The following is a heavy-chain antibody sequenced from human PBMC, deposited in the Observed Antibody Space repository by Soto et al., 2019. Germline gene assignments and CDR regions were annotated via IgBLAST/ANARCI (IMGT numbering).Heavy chain of an antibody. V-gene: IGHV4-4*02. Sequence: QVQLQESGPGLVKPSGTLSLPCAVSGGSISSSNWWSWVRQPPGKGLEWIGEIYHSGSTNYNPSLKSRVTITVDKSKNQFSLKLSSVTAADTAVYYCARDPGALDFQLSRGYFDYWGQRTLVTVSS. J-gene: IGHJ4*02. CDR1: GGSISSSNW. CDR3: ARDPGALDFQLSRGYFDY. D-gene: IGHD3-16*02. CDR2: IYHSGST.